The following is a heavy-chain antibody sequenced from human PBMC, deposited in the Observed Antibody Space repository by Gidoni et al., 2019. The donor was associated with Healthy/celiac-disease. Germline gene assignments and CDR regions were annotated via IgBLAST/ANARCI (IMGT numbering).Heavy chain of an antibody. Sequence: QITLKESGPTLVKPTQTLTLTCTFSGFSLSTSGVGVGWIRQPPGKALEWLALIYWNDDKRYSPSLKSRLTITKDTSKNQVVLTMTNMDPVDTATYYCAHIPSRQSVDAFDIWGQGTMVTVSS. CDR3: AHIPSRQSVDAFDI. V-gene: IGHV2-5*01. CDR2: IYWNDDK. CDR1: GFSLSTSGVG. J-gene: IGHJ3*02.